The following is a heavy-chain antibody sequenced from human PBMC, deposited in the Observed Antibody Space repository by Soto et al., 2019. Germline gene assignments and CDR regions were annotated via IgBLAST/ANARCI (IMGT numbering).Heavy chain of an antibody. J-gene: IGHJ4*02. CDR3: AHXGXDDWPLDY. CDR1: GFSLSTSGVG. CDR2: IYWDDDK. D-gene: IGHD3-9*01. V-gene: IGHV2-5*02. Sequence: QITLKESGPTLVKPTQTLTLTCTFSGFSLSTSGVGVGWIRQSPGKALEWLAVIYWDDDKRYSPSLKSRLSIXXXTXXXQXXXXXXXXXXXXXXXXYXAHXGXDDWPLDYWGQGTLVTVSS.